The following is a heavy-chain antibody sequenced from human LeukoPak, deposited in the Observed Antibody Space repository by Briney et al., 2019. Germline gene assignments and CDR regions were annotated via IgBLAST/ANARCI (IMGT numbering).Heavy chain of an antibody. Sequence: GGSLRLSCAASGFTFTIYDFHWVRQVTGKGLEWVSGIGKGGDTYYAGSVKGRFTISRENAKSSLYLQMNSLRAGDTAVYFCTRGAASFDIWGQGTMVIVAS. V-gene: IGHV3-13*01. CDR1: GFTFTIYD. CDR3: TRGAASFDI. CDR2: IGKGGDT. J-gene: IGHJ3*02.